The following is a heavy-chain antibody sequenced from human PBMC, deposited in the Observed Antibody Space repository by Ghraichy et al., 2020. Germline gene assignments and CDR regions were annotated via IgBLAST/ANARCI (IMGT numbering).Heavy chain of an antibody. J-gene: IGHJ1*01. Sequence: GGSLRLSCAASGFTFSRYSLNWVRQAPGKGLEWVSYISSSSSTIYYADSMKGRFTISRDNAKNSLYLEMNSLRDEDTAVYYCAKDKYFQHWGQGTLVTVSS. CDR2: ISSSSSTI. CDR3: AKDKYFQH. CDR1: GFTFSRYS. V-gene: IGHV3-48*02.